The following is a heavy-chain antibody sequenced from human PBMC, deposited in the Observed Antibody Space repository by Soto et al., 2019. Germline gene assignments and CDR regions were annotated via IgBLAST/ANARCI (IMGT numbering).Heavy chain of an antibody. V-gene: IGHV1-18*01. J-gene: IGHJ5*02. Sequence: ASVKVSCKASGYTFTSYGISWVRQAPGQGLERMGWISAYNGNTNYAQKLQGRVTMTTDTSTSTAYMELRSLRSDDTAVYYCARSLGYCSGGSCYSAWFDPWGQGTLVTVSS. CDR1: GYTFTSYG. CDR3: ARSLGYCSGGSCYSAWFDP. CDR2: ISAYNGNT. D-gene: IGHD2-15*01.